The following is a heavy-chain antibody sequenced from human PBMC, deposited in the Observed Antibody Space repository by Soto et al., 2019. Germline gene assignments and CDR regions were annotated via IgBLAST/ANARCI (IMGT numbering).Heavy chain of an antibody. D-gene: IGHD5-18*01. Sequence: QVQLQESGPGLVKPSGTLSLTCAVSGGSISSSNWWSWVRQPPGKGLEWIGEIYHGGSTNYNPSLKSRVSIAEDKPKTPFSLKRSSVPAADAAVYSCARTPGDGYTGYYFDYWGQGTLVTVSS. CDR3: ARTPGDGYTGYYFDY. CDR1: GGSISSSNW. V-gene: IGHV4-4*02. CDR2: IYHGGST. J-gene: IGHJ4*02.